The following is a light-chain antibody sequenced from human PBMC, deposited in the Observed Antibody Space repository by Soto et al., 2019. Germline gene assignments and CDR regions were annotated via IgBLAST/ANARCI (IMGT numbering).Light chain of an antibody. CDR3: QQYGSS. CDR1: QSLDNKY. Sequence: EIVLTQSPGTLSLSPGERATLSCRARQSLDNKYIAWYQHKPGQAPKLLIYGPSTSATGIPDRFSGSGSGTDFTLTISRLEPEDFAVYYCQQYGSSFGQGTRLEIK. J-gene: IGKJ5*01. CDR2: GPS. V-gene: IGKV3-20*01.